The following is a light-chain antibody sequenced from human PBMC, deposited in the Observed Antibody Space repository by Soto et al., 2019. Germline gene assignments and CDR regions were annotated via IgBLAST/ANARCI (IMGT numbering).Light chain of an antibody. CDR1: SSHFGGYNY. CDR2: EAS. V-gene: IGLV2-14*01. J-gene: IGLJ1*01. CDR3: TSYSSLTTIDV. Sequence: QSVLTQPASVSGSPGQSITISCTGTSSHFGGYNYVSWYQQHPGKAPRLMIYEASHRPSGVSNRFSGSKSGNTASLTISGLQAADGADYYCTSYSSLTTIDVFGTGTKVTVL.